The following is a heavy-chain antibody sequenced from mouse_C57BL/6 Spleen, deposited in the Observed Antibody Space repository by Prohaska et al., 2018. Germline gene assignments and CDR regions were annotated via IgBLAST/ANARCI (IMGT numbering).Heavy chain of an antibody. J-gene: IGHJ3*01. V-gene: IGHV1-26*01. Sequence: CKASGYTFTDYYMNWVKQSHGKSLEWIGDINPNNGGTSYNQKFKGKATLTVDKSSSTAYMELRSLTSEDSAVYYCARRRVLLFAYWGQGTLVTVSA. CDR1: GYTFTDYY. D-gene: IGHD1-1*01. CDR2: INPNNGGT. CDR3: ARRRVLLFAY.